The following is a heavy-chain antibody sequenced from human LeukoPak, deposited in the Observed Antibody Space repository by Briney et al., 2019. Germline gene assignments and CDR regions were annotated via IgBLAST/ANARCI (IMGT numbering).Heavy chain of an antibody. CDR1: GFTFSSYA. V-gene: IGHV3-23*01. CDR2: ISGSGGST. D-gene: IGHD6-13*01. CDR3: AKGAYSSSWYGKNNHPWFDP. J-gene: IGHJ5*02. Sequence: TGGSLRLSCAASGFTFSSYAMSWVRQAPGKGLEWVSAISGSGGSTYYADSVKGRFTISRDNSKNTLYLQMNSLRAEDTAVYYCAKGAYSSSWYGKNNHPWFDPWGQGTLVTVSS.